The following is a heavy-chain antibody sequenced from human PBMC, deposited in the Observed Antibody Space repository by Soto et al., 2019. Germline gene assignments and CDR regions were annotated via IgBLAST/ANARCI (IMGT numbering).Heavy chain of an antibody. J-gene: IGHJ3*02. Sequence: PGGPPTLSSAASRFTFSSYGMNRVRQAPGKALYWVAVISYDGSNKYYADSVKGRFTISRDNSKNTLYLQMSSLRAEDTAVYYCAKEFEAVAGTTHAFDIWGQGTMVAVSS. CDR3: AKEFEAVAGTTHAFDI. CDR1: RFTFSSYG. CDR2: ISYDGSNK. D-gene: IGHD6-19*01. V-gene: IGHV3-30*18.